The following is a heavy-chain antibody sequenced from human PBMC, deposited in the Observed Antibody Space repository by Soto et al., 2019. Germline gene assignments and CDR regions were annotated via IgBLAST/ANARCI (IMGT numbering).Heavy chain of an antibody. Sequence: SETLSLTCTVSGGSIISYYWSWILQPPWKGLEWIGYIYYSGSTNYNPSLKSRVTISVDTSKNQFSLKLSSVTAADTAVYYCARGLASDYDFWSGSMSRMDVWGQGTTVTVSS. D-gene: IGHD3-3*01. CDR3: ARGLASDYDFWSGSMSRMDV. V-gene: IGHV4-59*01. CDR1: GGSIISYY. CDR2: IYYSGST. J-gene: IGHJ6*02.